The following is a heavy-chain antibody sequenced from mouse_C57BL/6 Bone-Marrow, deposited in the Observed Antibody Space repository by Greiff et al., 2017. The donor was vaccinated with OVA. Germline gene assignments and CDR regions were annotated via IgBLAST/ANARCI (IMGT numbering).Heavy chain of an antibody. CDR2: IFPGSGST. J-gene: IGHJ3*01. V-gene: IGHV1-75*01. CDR3: ASGTFAY. CDR1: GYTFTDYY. Sequence: VQLQQSGPELVKPGASVKISCKASGYTFTDYYINWVKQRPGQGLEWIGVIFPGSGSTYYNEKFKGKATLTVDKSSSTAHMLLSSLTSDDSAVYFCASGTFAYWGQGTRVTVSA. D-gene: IGHD4-1*01.